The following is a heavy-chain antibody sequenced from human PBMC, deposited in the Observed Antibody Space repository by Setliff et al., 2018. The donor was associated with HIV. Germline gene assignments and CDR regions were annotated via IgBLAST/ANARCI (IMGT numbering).Heavy chain of an antibody. CDR1: GASVSNYY. CDR2: AGSADYGGNA. J-gene: IGHJ6*02. D-gene: IGHD2-21*01. Sequence: SETLSLTCTVSGASVSNYYWSWIRQPPGKGLEWIGSAGSADYGGNAYYNPSLKSRVTISVETSKNQFSLKLTSVTAADTAVYYCARSYCGGGLCFRGLDLWGQGTTVTVSS. CDR3: ARSYCGGGLCFRGLDL. V-gene: IGHV4-59*02.